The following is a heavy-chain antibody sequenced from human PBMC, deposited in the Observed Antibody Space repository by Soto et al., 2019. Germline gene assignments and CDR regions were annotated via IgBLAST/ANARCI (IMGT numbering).Heavy chain of an antibody. J-gene: IGHJ4*02. CDR2: IPNNGSP. V-gene: IGHV4-61*01. Sequence: QVQLQESGPGRVKPSETLSLTCSVSGGSVRTGSYHWSWIRQPPGKGLEWIGFIPNNGSPDYNPYLKSRVVVSIDRSKNQFSLKVNSVTAADTAVYYCARIGWGGDSWGQGTLVTVS. CDR1: GGSVRTGSYH. CDR3: ARIGWGGDS. D-gene: IGHD7-27*01.